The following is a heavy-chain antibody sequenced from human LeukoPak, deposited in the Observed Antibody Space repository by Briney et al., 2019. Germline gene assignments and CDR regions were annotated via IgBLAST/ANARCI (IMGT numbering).Heavy chain of an antibody. CDR3: AKDLGSRVRGVIVYMDV. D-gene: IGHD3-10*01. V-gene: IGHV3-23*01. Sequence: GGSLRLSCGASGFTFSSHAMSWVRQAPGKGLEWVSAISGSDGRLFYADAVKGRFTISRDNSKNTLYLQMNSLRAEDTAVYYCAKDLGSRVRGVIVYMDVWGKGTTVTVSS. CDR2: ISGSDGRL. CDR1: GFTFSSHA. J-gene: IGHJ6*03.